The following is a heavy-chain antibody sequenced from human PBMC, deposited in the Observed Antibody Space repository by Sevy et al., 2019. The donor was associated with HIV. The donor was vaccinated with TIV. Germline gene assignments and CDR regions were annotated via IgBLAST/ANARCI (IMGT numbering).Heavy chain of an antibody. J-gene: IGHJ4*02. Sequence: GGSLRLSCAASGFXFATYWMTXXRQAPXXXLEWXXXIKXXXXDKYCVDSVRGRFTISRDNGKNSLYLQMSSLRAEDTAVYFWXRALAXWGSFHYSSWGRGTLVTVSS. D-gene: IGHD3-16*02. CDR1: GFXFATYW. CDR3: XRALAXWGSFHYSS. V-gene: IGHV3-7*01. CDR2: IKXXXXDK.